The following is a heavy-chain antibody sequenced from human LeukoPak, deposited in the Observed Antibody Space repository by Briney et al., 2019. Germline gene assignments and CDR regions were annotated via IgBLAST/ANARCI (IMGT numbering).Heavy chain of an antibody. D-gene: IGHD3-22*01. Sequence: GGSLRLYCAASGFTFSSYWMSWVRQAPGKGLEWVANIKQDGSEKYYVDSVKGRFTISRDNAKNSLYLQMNSLRAEDTAVYYCARAQYYYDTSGYDYWGQGTLVTVSS. CDR2: IKQDGSEK. V-gene: IGHV3-7*01. CDR1: GFTFSSYW. J-gene: IGHJ4*02. CDR3: ARAQYYYDTSGYDY.